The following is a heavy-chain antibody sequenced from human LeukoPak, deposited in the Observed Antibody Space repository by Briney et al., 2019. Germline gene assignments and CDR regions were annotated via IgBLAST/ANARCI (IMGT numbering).Heavy chain of an antibody. V-gene: IGHV4-59*01. CDR1: GGSISRYY. Sequence: PSGTLSLTCTVSGGSISRYYWSWIRQPPGKGLEWIGYIYYSASTNYNPSLTGRVSISVDTSKNHFSLKLSSVTAADTAVYYCARHSAVAAHFDYWGQGTLVTVSS. D-gene: IGHD6-19*01. CDR2: IYYSAST. J-gene: IGHJ4*02. CDR3: ARHSAVAAHFDY.